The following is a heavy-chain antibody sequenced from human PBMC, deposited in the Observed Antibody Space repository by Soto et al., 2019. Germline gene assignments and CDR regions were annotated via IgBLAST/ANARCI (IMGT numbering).Heavy chain of an antibody. CDR1: GGSISSADYY. D-gene: IGHD5-12*01. CDR2: IYYSGST. Sequence: SETLSLTWTVSGGSISSADYYWIWIRQPPGKGLEWLGYIYYSGSTYYNPSLKSRVTISVDTSKNQFSLKLSSVTAADTAVYYCARDIEMATIGAYYFDYWGQGTLVTVSS. J-gene: IGHJ4*02. V-gene: IGHV4-30-4*01. CDR3: ARDIEMATIGAYYFDY.